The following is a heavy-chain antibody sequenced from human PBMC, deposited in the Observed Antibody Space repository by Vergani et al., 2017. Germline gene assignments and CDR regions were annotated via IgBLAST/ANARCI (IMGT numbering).Heavy chain of an antibody. CDR1: GGTFSSYA. CDR2: IIPIFGTA. Sequence: QVQLVQSGAEVKKPGSSVKVSCKASGGTFSSYAISWVRQAPGQGLEWMGGIIPIFGTANYAQKFQGRVTITADESTSTAYMELSSLRSEDTAVYYCAIAGGVYQPLLYAGSLANYYYYYMDVWGKGTTVTVSS. CDR3: AIAGGVYQPLLYAGSLANYYYYYMDV. D-gene: IGHD2-2*02. V-gene: IGHV1-69*01. J-gene: IGHJ6*03.